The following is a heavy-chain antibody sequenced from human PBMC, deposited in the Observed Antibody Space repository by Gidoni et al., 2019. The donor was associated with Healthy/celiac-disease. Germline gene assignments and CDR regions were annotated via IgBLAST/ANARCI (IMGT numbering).Heavy chain of an antibody. V-gene: IGHV3-23*01. D-gene: IGHD5-12*01. CDR3: AKEGGYSGYDLGAGYFDY. CDR1: GFTFSSYA. Sequence: EVQLLESGGGLVQPGGSLRLSCAASGFTFSSYAMSWVRQAPGKGLEWVSAISGGGGSTYYADSVKGRFTISRDNSKNTLYLQMNSLRAEDTAVYYCAKEGGYSGYDLGAGYFDYWGQGTLVTVSS. J-gene: IGHJ4*02. CDR2: ISGGGGST.